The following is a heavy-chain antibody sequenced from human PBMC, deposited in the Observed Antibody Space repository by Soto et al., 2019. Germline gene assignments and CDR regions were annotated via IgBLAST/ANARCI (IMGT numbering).Heavy chain of an antibody. CDR2: MNPNSGNT. CDR1: GYTFTSYA. CDR3: TRAYGAETFDF. J-gene: IGHJ5*01. V-gene: IGHV1-8*02. Sequence: ASVKVSCKASGYTFTSYAITWVRQAPGHGLEWMGWMNPNSGNTGYAQNFRGRVTMTQNTAIGTAYMELSSLRSDDTATYYCTRAYGAETFDFWGQGTRVTVSS. D-gene: IGHD3-10*01.